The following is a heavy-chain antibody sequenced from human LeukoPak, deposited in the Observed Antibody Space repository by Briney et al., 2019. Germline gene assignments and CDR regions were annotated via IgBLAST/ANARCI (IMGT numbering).Heavy chain of an antibody. J-gene: IGHJ4*02. CDR2: IPYIGST. D-gene: IGHD2-15*01. V-gene: IGHV4-59*08. CDR3: ARRHRDCSGDSCFLLDY. CDR1: GGSISTYY. Sequence: SETLSLTCTVSGGSISTYYWSWIRQPPGKGLEWIGYIPYIGSTKYNPSLKSRVTMSVDKSKNQFSLKLSSVTATDTAMYYCARRHRDCSGDSCFLLDYWGQGTLVTVSS.